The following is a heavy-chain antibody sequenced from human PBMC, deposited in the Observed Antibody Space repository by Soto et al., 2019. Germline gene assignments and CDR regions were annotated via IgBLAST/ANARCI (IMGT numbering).Heavy chain of an antibody. Sequence: QVQLQQWGAGLLKPSETLSLTCAVYGGSFSGYYWTWIRQPPGTGLEWIGEINHSGSTNYNPSLKSLVTISVDTSKNQFSLKLTSVTAADTAVYYCARDKITGLFDYWGQVTLVTVSS. V-gene: IGHV4-34*01. J-gene: IGHJ4*02. CDR3: ARDKITGLFDY. D-gene: IGHD2-8*02. CDR2: INHSGST. CDR1: GGSFSGYY.